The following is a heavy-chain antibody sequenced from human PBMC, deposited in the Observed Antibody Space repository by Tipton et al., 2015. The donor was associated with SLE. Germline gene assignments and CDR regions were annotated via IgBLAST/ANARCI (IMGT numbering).Heavy chain of an antibody. D-gene: IGHD1-1*01. CDR3: ARDGSTSPYVF. Sequence: TLSLTCTVSGYSINSGYYWGWIRQPPGKGLEWIGSISHSGNTYYNPSLKSRVSISVDTSKNQFSLKLSSVTAADTAVYFCARDGSTSPYVFWGQGTLVTVSS. CDR2: ISHSGNT. CDR1: GYSINSGYY. J-gene: IGHJ4*02. V-gene: IGHV4-38-2*02.